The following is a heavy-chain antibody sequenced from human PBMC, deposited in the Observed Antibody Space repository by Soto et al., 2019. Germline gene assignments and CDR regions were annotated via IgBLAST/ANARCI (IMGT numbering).Heavy chain of an antibody. V-gene: IGHV3-74*01. CDR1: GFTFSTYW. J-gene: IGHJ5*02. Sequence: EVQLVESGGGLVQPGGSLRLSCAASGFTFSTYWMHWVRQAPGKGLVWVSRINSDGSSTYYADSVKGRFTITRDNAKNTLYLQINSLRAEDTAVYYCSNWFDPWGQGTLVTVSS. CDR3: SNWFDP. CDR2: INSDGSST.